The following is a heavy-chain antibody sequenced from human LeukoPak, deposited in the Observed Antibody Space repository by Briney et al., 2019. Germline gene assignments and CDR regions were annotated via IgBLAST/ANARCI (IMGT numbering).Heavy chain of an antibody. CDR2: IYYSGST. CDR1: GGSISSYY. V-gene: IGHV4-59*12. Sequence: PSETLSLTCTVSGGSISSYYWSWIRQPPGKGLEWIGYIYYSGSTNYNPSLKSRVTISVDTSKNQFSLKLSSVTAADTAVYYCARGPRFYYYGMDVWGQGTTVTVSS. J-gene: IGHJ6*02. CDR3: ARGPRFYYYGMDV.